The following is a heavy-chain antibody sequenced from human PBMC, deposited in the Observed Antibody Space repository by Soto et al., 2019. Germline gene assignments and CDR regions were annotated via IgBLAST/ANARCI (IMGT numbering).Heavy chain of an antibody. CDR2: ISHDGRSK. J-gene: IGHJ4*02. V-gene: IGHV3-30*18. Sequence: PGGSLRLSCAASGFTFSGYGMHWVREAPGKGEERVAVISHDGRSKYYGDSVRGRLTISRDNPKNTLDLQMNSLRPEDTAVYHCGKDRVSEHNSGWPQGHWGQGT. CDR3: GKDRVSEHNSGWPQGH. CDR1: GFTFSGYG. D-gene: IGHD6-19*01.